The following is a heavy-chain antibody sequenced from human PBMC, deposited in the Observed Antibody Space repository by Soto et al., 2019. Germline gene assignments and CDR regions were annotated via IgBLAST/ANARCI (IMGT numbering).Heavy chain of an antibody. J-gene: IGHJ5*02. CDR3: ARGAAVAGVNNWFDP. CDR2: INFSGGGT. CDR1: GYSFINFY. V-gene: IGHV1-46*01. D-gene: IGHD6-19*01. Sequence: QVQLVQSGAEVRKPGASVKVSCKASGYSFINFYVHWVRQAPGQGLVWMGIINFSGGGTTYAQKFQGRVTMTRDTSTNTVYMQLTSLRSDDTAVYYCARGAAVAGVNNWFDPWGQGTLFTVSA.